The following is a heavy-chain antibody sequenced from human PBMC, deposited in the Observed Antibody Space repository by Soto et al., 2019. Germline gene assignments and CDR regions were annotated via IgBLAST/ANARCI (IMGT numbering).Heavy chain of an antibody. J-gene: IGHJ4*02. CDR3: ARGPHYSSSWYYFDY. D-gene: IGHD6-13*01. V-gene: IGHV3-20*04. CDR2: INWNGGST. CDR1: GFTFDDYG. Sequence: EVQLVESGGGVVRPGGSLRLSCAASGFTFDDYGMTWVRQAPGKALEWVSRINWNGGSTGYADSVKGRFTISRDNAKNSLYLQMNSLRAEDTALYYCARGPHYSSSWYYFDYWGQGTLVTVSS.